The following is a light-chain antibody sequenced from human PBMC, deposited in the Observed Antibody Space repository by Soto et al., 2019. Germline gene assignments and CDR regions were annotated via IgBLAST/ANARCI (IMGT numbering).Light chain of an antibody. Sequence: DIQMTQSPSTLSASVGDRVTITCRASQSISSWLAWYQQKPGKAPKLLIYKASSLESGVPSRFSGSGSGTEFTLSISSLQPYDFATYYCQQYNSYPLTFGRGTKVEIK. V-gene: IGKV1-5*03. CDR1: QSISSW. CDR3: QQYNSYPLT. J-gene: IGKJ4*01. CDR2: KAS.